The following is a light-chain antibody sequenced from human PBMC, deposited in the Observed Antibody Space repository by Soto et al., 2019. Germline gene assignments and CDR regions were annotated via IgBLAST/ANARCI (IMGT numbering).Light chain of an antibody. CDR3: QQYYMYSYT. Sequence: DIQMTQPSTLSVSVGDRVTLPCRASQSISTYLAWYQQKPGKAPKVLIYHASNLESGVPSRFSGGGSGTEFTLTISSLQPDDFATYYCQQYYMYSYTFGQGTKLDIK. J-gene: IGKJ2*01. CDR1: QSISTY. CDR2: HAS. V-gene: IGKV1-5*01.